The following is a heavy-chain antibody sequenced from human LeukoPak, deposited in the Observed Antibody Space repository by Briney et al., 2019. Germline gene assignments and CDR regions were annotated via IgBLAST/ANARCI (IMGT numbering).Heavy chain of an antibody. D-gene: IGHD2-21*02. CDR1: GFTFSSYD. V-gene: IGHV3-13*01. CDR3: ARGRQKNCGGDCYYYYLDY. Sequence: GGSLRLSCAASGFTFSSYDMHWVRQATGKGLEWVSAIGTAGGTYYPGSVKGRFTISRENAKNSLYLQMNSLRAGDTAVYYCARGRQKNCGGDCYYYYLDYWGQGTLVTVSS. J-gene: IGHJ4*02. CDR2: IGTAGGT.